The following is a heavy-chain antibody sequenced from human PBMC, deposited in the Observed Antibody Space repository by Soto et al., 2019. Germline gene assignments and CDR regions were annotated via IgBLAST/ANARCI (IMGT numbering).Heavy chain of an antibody. J-gene: IGHJ6*02. CDR2: IYYSGST. V-gene: IGHV4-59*01. D-gene: IGHD3-22*01. CDR1: GGSISSYY. CDR3: ARTSQDDYDSSGYYYYYYGMDV. Sequence: SETLSLTFTVSGGSISSYYWSWIRQPPGKGLEWIGYIYYSGSTNYNPSLKSRVTISVDTSKNQFSLKLSSVTAADTAVYYCARTSQDDYDSSGYYYYYYGMDVWGQGTTVTVSS.